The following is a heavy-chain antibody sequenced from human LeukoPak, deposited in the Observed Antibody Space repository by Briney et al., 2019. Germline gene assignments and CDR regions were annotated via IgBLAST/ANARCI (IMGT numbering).Heavy chain of an antibody. CDR3: AKDMYTNGAPAANFDY. CDR2: ISWNSGSI. V-gene: IGHV3-9*01. Sequence: GRSLRLSCAASGFTFDDYAMHWVRRAPGQGLEWVSGISWNSGSIGYADSVKGRFTISRDNAKNSLYLQMNSLRAEDTALYYCAKDMYTNGAPAANFDYWGQGTLVTVSS. CDR1: GFTFDDYA. D-gene: IGHD2-8*01. J-gene: IGHJ4*02.